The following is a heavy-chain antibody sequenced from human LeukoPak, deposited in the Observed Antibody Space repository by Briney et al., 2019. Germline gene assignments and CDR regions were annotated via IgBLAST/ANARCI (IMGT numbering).Heavy chain of an antibody. CDR3: ARVAATIYWYYGMDV. D-gene: IGHD6-13*01. J-gene: IGHJ6*02. V-gene: IGHV1-18*01. CDR1: GYTFTSNG. Sequence: GASVKVSCKASGYTFTSNGISWVRQAPGQGLEWMGWISAYNGNTNYAQKVQGRVTMTTDTSTSTGYMELRSLRSDDTAVYYCARVAATIYWYYGMDVRGQGTTVTVPS. CDR2: ISAYNGNT.